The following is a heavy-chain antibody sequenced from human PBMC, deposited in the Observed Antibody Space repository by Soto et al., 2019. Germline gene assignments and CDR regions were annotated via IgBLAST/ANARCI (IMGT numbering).Heavy chain of an antibody. CDR2: ITYSGDT. CDR3: ARAPCSSTSWEGCRCGP. D-gene: IGHD2-2*01. CDR1: GASISSAGYS. J-gene: IGHJ5*02. V-gene: IGHV4-31*03. Sequence: TLSLTCTVSGASISSAGYSWSWVRQHPGKGLEWIGYITYSGDTDYNPSLRSRVSISIDTSRNQFSLKLSSVTAADTAVDYAARAPCSSTSWEGCRCGPWGQGTLVTVSS.